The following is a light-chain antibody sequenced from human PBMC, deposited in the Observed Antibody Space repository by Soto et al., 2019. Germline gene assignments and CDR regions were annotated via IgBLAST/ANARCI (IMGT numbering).Light chain of an antibody. CDR2: AAS. J-gene: IGKJ1*01. CDR3: QQYGSSPRT. V-gene: IGKV3-20*01. CDR1: QSVSNNY. Sequence: EIVWTQSPGTLSLSPGERATLSCRASQSVSNNYLAWYQQKPGQPPRILIYAASSRATGIPDRFSGSGSGTDFTLTISRLEPEDFAVYYCQQYGSSPRTFGQGTKVDI.